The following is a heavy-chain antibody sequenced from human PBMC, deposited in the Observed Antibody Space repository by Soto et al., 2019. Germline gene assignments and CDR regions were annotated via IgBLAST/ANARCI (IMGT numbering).Heavy chain of an antibody. CDR3: ARMDCSSTSCYTSEYFQH. Sequence: SETLSLTCTVSGGSISSYYGSWIRQPPGKGLEWSGYIYYSGSTNYNPSLKSRVTISVDTSKNQFSLKLSSVTAADTAVYYCARMDCSSTSCYTSEYFQHWGQGTLVTVSS. CDR2: IYYSGST. D-gene: IGHD2-2*02. V-gene: IGHV4-59*01. J-gene: IGHJ1*01. CDR1: GGSISSYY.